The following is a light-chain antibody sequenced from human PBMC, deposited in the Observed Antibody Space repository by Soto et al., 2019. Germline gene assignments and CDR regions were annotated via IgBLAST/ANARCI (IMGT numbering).Light chain of an antibody. CDR3: QSYDSSLSGWV. CDR1: SSNIGAGYD. Sequence: VLTQPPSVSGAPGQRVTISCTGSSSNIGAGYDVHWYQQLPGTAPKLLIYGNSNRPSGIPDRFSGSKSGTSASLAITGLQAEDEADYYCQSYDSSLSGWVFGGGTKLTVL. V-gene: IGLV1-40*01. J-gene: IGLJ3*02. CDR2: GNS.